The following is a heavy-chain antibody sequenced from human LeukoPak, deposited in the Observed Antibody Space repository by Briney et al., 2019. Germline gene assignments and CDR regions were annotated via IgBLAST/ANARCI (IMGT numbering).Heavy chain of an antibody. D-gene: IGHD3-10*01. Sequence: SETLSLTCTVSGGSISTYYWTWIRQPPGKGLEWIGNVYYSGTTNYNPSLKSRLTISVDTSKNQVSLKLNSVTAADTAVYYCLYGSGSSDYWGQGTLATVSS. V-gene: IGHV4-59*13. CDR3: LYGSGSSDY. J-gene: IGHJ4*02. CDR2: VYYSGTT. CDR1: GGSISTYY.